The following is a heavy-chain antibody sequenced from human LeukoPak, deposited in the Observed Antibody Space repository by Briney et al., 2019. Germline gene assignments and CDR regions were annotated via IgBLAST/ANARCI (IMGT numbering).Heavy chain of an antibody. Sequence: GGSLRLSCAASGFTFSSYWMHWVRQAPGKGLVWVSRINSDGSSTSYADSVKGRSTISRDNAKNTLYLQMNSLRAEDTAVYYCARDDSSGRRNFDYWGQGTLVTVSS. V-gene: IGHV3-74*01. CDR3: ARDDSSGRRNFDY. CDR1: GFTFSSYW. J-gene: IGHJ4*02. D-gene: IGHD3-22*01. CDR2: INSDGSST.